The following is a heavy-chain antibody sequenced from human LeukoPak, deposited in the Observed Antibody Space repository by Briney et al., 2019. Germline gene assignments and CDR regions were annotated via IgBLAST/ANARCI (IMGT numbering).Heavy chain of an antibody. Sequence: ASVKVSCKASGYTFTVYYIHWLRQAPGQGLEWMGWIIPSSGGTKYAQKFQDRVTMTRDTSISTAYMELSSLTYDDTAVYYCARGVLLQGRGAFDIWGQGAMVTVSS. V-gene: IGHV1-2*02. D-gene: IGHD1-26*01. J-gene: IGHJ3*02. CDR2: IIPSSGGT. CDR3: ARGVLLQGRGAFDI. CDR1: GYTFTVYY.